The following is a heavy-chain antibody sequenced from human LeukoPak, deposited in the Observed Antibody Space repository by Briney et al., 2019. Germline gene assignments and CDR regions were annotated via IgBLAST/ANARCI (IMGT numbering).Heavy chain of an antibody. Sequence: SETLSLTCTVSGGSISSSGYYWGWIRQPPGKGLEWIGSIYYSGSTYYNPSLKSRVTISVDTSKNQFSLKLSSVTAADTAVYYCTRLNDYAWYFDLWGRGTLVAVSS. V-gene: IGHV4-39*01. CDR2: IYYSGST. CDR3: TRLNDYAWYFDL. CDR1: GGSISSSGYY. D-gene: IGHD4-17*01. J-gene: IGHJ2*01.